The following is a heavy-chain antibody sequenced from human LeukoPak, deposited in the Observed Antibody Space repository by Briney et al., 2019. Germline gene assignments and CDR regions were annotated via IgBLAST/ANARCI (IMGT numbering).Heavy chain of an antibody. Sequence: ASVKVSCKASGYTFTSYGISWVRQAPGQGLEWMGWISAYNGNTNYAQKLQGRVTMTTDTSTSTAYMELRSLRSDDSAVYYCASPTETTVDAFDIWGQGTMVTVSS. J-gene: IGHJ3*02. D-gene: IGHD4-17*01. CDR3: ASPTETTVDAFDI. V-gene: IGHV1-18*01. CDR2: ISAYNGNT. CDR1: GYTFTSYG.